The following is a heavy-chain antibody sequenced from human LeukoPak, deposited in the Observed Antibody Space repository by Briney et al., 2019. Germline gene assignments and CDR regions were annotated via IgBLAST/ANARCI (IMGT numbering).Heavy chain of an antibody. CDR3: AKAGYCSGGSCYEIDY. D-gene: IGHD2-15*01. J-gene: IGHJ4*02. V-gene: IGHV3-30*02. CDR1: GFTFSSYG. Sequence: GGSLRLSCAASGFTFSSYGIHWVRQAPGKGLEWVAFIQYDGNNKYHADSVKGRFTISRDNSKNTLYLQMNSLRAEDTAVYYCAKAGYCSGGSCYEIDYWGQGTLVTVSS. CDR2: IQYDGNNK.